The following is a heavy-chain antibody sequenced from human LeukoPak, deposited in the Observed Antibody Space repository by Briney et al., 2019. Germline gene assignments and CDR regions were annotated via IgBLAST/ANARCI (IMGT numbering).Heavy chain of an antibody. D-gene: IGHD6-19*01. CDR1: GGSISSSSYY. CDR2: IYYSGST. J-gene: IGHJ4*02. Sequence: SETLSLTCTVSGGSISSSSYYWGWIRQPPGKGLEWIGSIYYSGSTYYNPSLKSRVTISVDTSKNQFSLKLISVTAADTAVYYCARVRVSSSSHPWCFDYWGQGTLATVSS. CDR3: ARVRVSSSSHPWCFDY. V-gene: IGHV4-39*07.